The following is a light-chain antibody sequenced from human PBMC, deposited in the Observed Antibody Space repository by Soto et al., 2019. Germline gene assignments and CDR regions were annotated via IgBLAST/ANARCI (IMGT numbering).Light chain of an antibody. Sequence: PGERVTLSCRASQSFRGLLAWYQQKPGXVXXXLXXXAYNRATGIPPRFSGSGSGTDFTLTIRRLEPEDFAVYYCQQYGSSPPSSTFGQGTRLEI. J-gene: IGKJ5*01. CDR2: XAY. CDR3: QQYGSSPPSST. V-gene: IGKV3-20*01. CDR1: QSFRGL.